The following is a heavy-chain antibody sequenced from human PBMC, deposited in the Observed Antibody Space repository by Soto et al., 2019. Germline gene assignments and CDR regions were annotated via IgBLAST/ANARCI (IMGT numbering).Heavy chain of an antibody. J-gene: IGHJ6*02. V-gene: IGHV1-8*01. CDR2: MNPNSGNT. D-gene: IGHD3-10*01. CDR1: GYTFTSYD. CDR3: SGSGSSPYYYYYGMDV. Sequence: ASVKVSCKASGYTFTSYDINWVRQATGQGLEWMGWMNPNSGNTVYAQKFQGRVTISRDTSMSQASMKLSTVSAADTAVYYCSGSGSSPYYYYYGMDVWGQGTTVTVSS.